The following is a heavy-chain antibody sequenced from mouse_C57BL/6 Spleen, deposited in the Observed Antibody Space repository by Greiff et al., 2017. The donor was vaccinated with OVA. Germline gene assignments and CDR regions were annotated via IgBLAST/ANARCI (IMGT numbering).Heavy chain of an antibody. D-gene: IGHD3-2*02. Sequence: QVQLQQSGPELVKPGASVKISCKASGYAFSSSWMNWVKQRPGKGLEWIGRIYPGDGDTNYNGKFKGKATLTADKSSSTAYMQLSSLTSEDSAVYFCARLGSSGPFDYWGQGTTLTVSS. J-gene: IGHJ2*01. CDR3: ARLGSSGPFDY. CDR1: GYAFSSSW. CDR2: IYPGDGDT. V-gene: IGHV1-82*01.